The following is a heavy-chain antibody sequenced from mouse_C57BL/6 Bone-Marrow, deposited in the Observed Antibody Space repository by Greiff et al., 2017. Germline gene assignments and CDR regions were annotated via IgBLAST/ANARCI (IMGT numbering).Heavy chain of an antibody. CDR3: TPNWEDYAMDY. J-gene: IGHJ4*01. D-gene: IGHD4-1*01. V-gene: IGHV1-15*01. CDR2: IDPETGGN. CDR1: GYTFTDYE. Sequence: QVQLQQSGAELVRPGASVTLSCKASGYTFTDYEMHWVKQTPVHGLEWIGAIDPETGGNAYNQKFKGKAILTADKSDSTAYMELRSLTSEDAAVYYSTPNWEDYAMDYWGQGTSVTVSS.